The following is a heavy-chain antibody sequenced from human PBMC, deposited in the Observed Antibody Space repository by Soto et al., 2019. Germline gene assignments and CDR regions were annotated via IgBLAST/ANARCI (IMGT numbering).Heavy chain of an antibody. CDR3: ARGRSSGWYGLDY. CDR1: GFTVSSNY. Sequence: PGGSLRLSCAASGFTVSSNYMSWVRQAPGKGLEWVSVIYSGGSTYYADSVKGRFTISRDNSKNTLYLQMNSLRAEDTAVYYCARGRSSGWYGLDYWGQGTLVTVSS. D-gene: IGHD6-19*01. J-gene: IGHJ4*02. V-gene: IGHV3-53*01. CDR2: IYSGGST.